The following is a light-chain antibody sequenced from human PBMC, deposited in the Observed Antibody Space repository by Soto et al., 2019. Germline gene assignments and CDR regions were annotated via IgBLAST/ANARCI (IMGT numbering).Light chain of an antibody. CDR2: GAF. CDR3: QQYNDWPLT. V-gene: IGKV3-15*01. J-gene: IGKJ1*01. CDR1: QSVRSN. Sequence: EIVMTQSPATLSVSPGERATLSCRASQSVRSNLAWYQQKPGQAPSLLIYGAFTRATGIPTRFSGTGSGTEFTLNISSLQSEDFALYYCQQYNDWPLTFGQGTKV.